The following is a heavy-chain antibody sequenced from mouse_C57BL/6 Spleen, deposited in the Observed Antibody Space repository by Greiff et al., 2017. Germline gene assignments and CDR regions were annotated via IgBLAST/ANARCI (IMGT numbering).Heavy chain of an antibody. D-gene: IGHD1-1*01. V-gene: IGHV1-26*01. CDR3: ARCSSYFYAMDY. Sequence: VQLQQSGPELVKPGASVKISCKASGYTFTDYYMNWVKQSHGKSLEWIGDINPNNGGTSYNQKFKGKATLTVDKSSSTAYMELRSLTSEDSAVYYCARCSSYFYAMDYWGQGTSVTVSS. CDR1: GYTFTDYY. J-gene: IGHJ4*01. CDR2: INPNNGGT.